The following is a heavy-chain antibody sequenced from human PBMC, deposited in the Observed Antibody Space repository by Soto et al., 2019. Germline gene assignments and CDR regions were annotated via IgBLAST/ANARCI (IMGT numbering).Heavy chain of an antibody. V-gene: IGHV4-61*01. CDR2: IYYSGST. CDR1: GGSVSSGSYY. D-gene: IGHD2-15*01. J-gene: IGHJ4*02. Sequence: QVQPQESGPGLVKPSETLSLTCTVSGGSVSSGSYYWSWIRQPPGKGLEWIGYIYYSGSTNYNPSLKSRVTISVDTSKNQFSLKLSSVTAADTAVYYCARDCSGGSCYPKYYFDYWGQVTLVTVSS. CDR3: ARDCSGGSCYPKYYFDY.